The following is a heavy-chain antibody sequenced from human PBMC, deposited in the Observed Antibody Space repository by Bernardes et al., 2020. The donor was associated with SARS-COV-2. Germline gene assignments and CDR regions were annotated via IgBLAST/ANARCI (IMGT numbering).Heavy chain of an antibody. CDR1: GFTVSSNY. D-gene: IGHD2-2*01. CDR3: ATSHCSSATCFYYYGLDF. J-gene: IGHJ6*02. V-gene: IGHV3-53*01. Sequence: GGSLRLSCAASGFTVSSNYLTWVRQAPGKGLEWVSGIYSGGSTYYTDSVKGRFTISRDTSKNILFLQMNDLRAEDTAIYYCATSHCSSATCFYYYGLDFYGQGSTVTV. CDR2: IYSGGST.